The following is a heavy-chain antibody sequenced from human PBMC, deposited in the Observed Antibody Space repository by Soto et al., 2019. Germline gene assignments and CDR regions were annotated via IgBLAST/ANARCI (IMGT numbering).Heavy chain of an antibody. D-gene: IGHD5-12*01. V-gene: IGHV4-59*01. Sequence: SETLSLTCTVSGGSISSYYWSWIRQPPGKGLEWIGYIYYSGSTNYNPSLKSRVTISVDTSKNQFSLKLSSVTAADTAVYYCAREGTKRWLQLRAFDIWGQGTMVTVS. J-gene: IGHJ3*02. CDR2: IYYSGST. CDR1: GGSISSYY. CDR3: AREGTKRWLQLRAFDI.